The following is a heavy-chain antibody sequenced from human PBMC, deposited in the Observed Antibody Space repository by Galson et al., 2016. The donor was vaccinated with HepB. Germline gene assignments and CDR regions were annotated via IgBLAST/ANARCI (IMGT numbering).Heavy chain of an antibody. J-gene: IGHJ6*02. D-gene: IGHD2-21*02. V-gene: IGHV5-10-1*01. CDR2: IDPGDSQT. CDR3: ASLSRVTYYYGMDV. CDR1: GYTFDTYW. Sequence: QSGAEVKKPGESLRISCSGYTFDTYWISWVRQRPGKGLEWMGRIDPGDSQTTYSPSFQGHVTISGDKSISTTYLQWTSLKASDTATYYCASLSRVTYYYGMDVWGQGTTVIVSS.